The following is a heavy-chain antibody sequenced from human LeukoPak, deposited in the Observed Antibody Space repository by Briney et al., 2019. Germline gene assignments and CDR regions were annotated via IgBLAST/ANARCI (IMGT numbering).Heavy chain of an antibody. V-gene: IGHV4-39*01. CDR1: GGSISSSSYY. CDR2: IYYSGST. J-gene: IGHJ4*02. D-gene: IGHD3-3*01. Sequence: SETLSLTCTVSGGSISSSSYYWGWIRQPPGKGLEWIGSIYYSGSTYYNPSLKSRVTISVDTSKNQFSLKLSSVTAAHTAVYYCERRPCDFWSGYYTWGQRSLVTVPP. CDR3: ERRPCDFWSGYYT.